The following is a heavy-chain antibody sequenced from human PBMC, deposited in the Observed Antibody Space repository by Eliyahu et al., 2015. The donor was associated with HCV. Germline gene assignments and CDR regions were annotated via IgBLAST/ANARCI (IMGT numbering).Heavy chain of an antibody. CDR3: AKDHVTMIVVVITLGY. V-gene: IGHV3-23*01. J-gene: IGHJ4*02. CDR1: GFTFSSYA. D-gene: IGHD3-22*01. Sequence: EVQLLESGGGLVQPGGSLRLSCAASGFTFSSYAMSWVRQAPGKGLEWVSAISGSGGSTYXADSVKGRFTISRDNSKNTLYLQMNSLRAEDTAVYYCAKDHVTMIVVVITLGYWGQGTLVTVSS. CDR2: ISGSGGST.